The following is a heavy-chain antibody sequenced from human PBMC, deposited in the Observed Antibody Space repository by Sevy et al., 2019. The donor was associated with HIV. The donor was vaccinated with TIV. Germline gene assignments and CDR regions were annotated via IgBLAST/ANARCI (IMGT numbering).Heavy chain of an antibody. Sequence: GGSLRLSCAASGSTFSSYWMTWVRQAPGKGLEWVANIKQDGSEKYYVDSVKGRFTISRDNAKNSLYLQMNSLRAEDTAIYYCAAGYTSGYLTYWGLGTLVTVSS. V-gene: IGHV3-7*01. CDR1: GSTFSSYW. D-gene: IGHD6-19*01. J-gene: IGHJ4*02. CDR3: AAGYTSGYLTY. CDR2: IKQDGSEK.